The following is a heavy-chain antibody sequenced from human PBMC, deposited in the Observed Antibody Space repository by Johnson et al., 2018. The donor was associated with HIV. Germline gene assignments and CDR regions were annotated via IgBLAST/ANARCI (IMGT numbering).Heavy chain of an antibody. D-gene: IGHD2-21*01. CDR3: AKDGPIDCGGDCYYGRGSFDI. Sequence: QVQLVESGGGLVQPGGSLRLSCGVSGISVSVNHMSWVRQPPGKGLEWVTVISYDGSNKYYADSVKGRFTISRDNSKNTVYIQMNSLRAEDTAVYYCAKDGPIDCGGDCYYGRGSFDIWGQGTMVTVSS. CDR2: ISYDGSNK. J-gene: IGHJ3*02. CDR1: GISVSVNH. V-gene: IGHV3-30*18.